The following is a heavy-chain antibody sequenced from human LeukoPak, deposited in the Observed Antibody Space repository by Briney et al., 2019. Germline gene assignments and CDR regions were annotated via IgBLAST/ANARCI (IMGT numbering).Heavy chain of an antibody. CDR1: DGSISYFY. Sequence: SETLSLTCTVSDGSISYFYWSWIRQPPGKGLEWIGYIYYSGSTPYNPSLKSRVTMAVDTSKNQFSLKLSSVTAADTAVYYCASKRIDSGSYYLVYWGQGTLVTVSS. CDR2: IYYSGST. D-gene: IGHD1-26*01. V-gene: IGHV4-59*01. CDR3: ASKRIDSGSYYLVY. J-gene: IGHJ4*02.